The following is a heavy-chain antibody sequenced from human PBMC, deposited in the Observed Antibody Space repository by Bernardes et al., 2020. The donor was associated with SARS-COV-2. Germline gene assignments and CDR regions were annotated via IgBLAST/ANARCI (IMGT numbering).Heavy chain of an antibody. CDR1: GFTFSDYY. CDR2: ISSSSRYT. Sequence: GGSLRLSCAASGFTFSDYYMSWIRQAPGKGLEWVSYISSSSRYTNYADSVKGRFTISRDNAKNSLYLQMNSLRAEDTAVYYCARVRLTPGYCSSTSCYTYYYYYMDVWGKGTTVTVS. V-gene: IGHV3-11*05. CDR3: ARVRLTPGYCSSTSCYTYYYYYMDV. D-gene: IGHD2-2*02. J-gene: IGHJ6*03.